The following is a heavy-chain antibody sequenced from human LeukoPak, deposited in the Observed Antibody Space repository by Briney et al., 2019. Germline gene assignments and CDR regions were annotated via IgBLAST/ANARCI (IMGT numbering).Heavy chain of an antibody. V-gene: IGHV3-30*02. D-gene: IGHD3-3*01. CDR1: GFTFSSYA. Sequence: GGSLRLSCAASGFTFSSYAMHWVRQAPGKGLEWVTFIRYDGSNKYYADSVKGRFTISRDNSKNTLYLQMNSLRAEDTAVYYCAKGSKEVLFTRDHYMDVWGKGTTVTVSS. J-gene: IGHJ6*03. CDR3: AKGSKEVLFTRDHYMDV. CDR2: IRYDGSNK.